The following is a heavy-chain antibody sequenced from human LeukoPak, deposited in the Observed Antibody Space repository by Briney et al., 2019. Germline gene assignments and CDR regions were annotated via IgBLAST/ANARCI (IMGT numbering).Heavy chain of an antibody. CDR1: GYTFTGYY. V-gene: IGHV1-2*02. J-gene: IGHJ5*01. D-gene: IGHD3-3*01. CDR2: INPNSGGK. Sequence: ASVKVSCKASGYTFTGYYMHWVRQAPGQGLEWMGWINPNSGGKNYAQKFQGRVTMTSDTSISTAYMELSRLRSDDTVVYYCARVDVLRFLEWFDYWGQGTLVTVSS. CDR3: ARVDVLRFLEWFDY.